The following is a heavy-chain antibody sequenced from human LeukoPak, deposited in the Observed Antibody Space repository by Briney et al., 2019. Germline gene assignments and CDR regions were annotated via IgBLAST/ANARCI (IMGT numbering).Heavy chain of an antibody. CDR1: GFSLSASGVG. D-gene: IGHD3-22*01. CDR3: AHLYYYDRSGYGWLITNWFDP. CDR2: IYWDDDK. Sequence: SGPTLVKPTQTLTLTCTFSGFSLSASGVGVGWIRQPPGKALEWLALIYWDDDKRYSPSLKSRPTITKDTSKNQGVLTMTNMDPVDTATYYCAHLYYYDRSGYGWLITNWFDPWGQGTLVTVSS. J-gene: IGHJ5*02. V-gene: IGHV2-5*02.